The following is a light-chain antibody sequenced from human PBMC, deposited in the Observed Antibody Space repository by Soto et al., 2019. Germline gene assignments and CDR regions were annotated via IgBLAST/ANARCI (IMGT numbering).Light chain of an antibody. CDR3: QQYGSSPPYT. V-gene: IGKV3-20*01. Sequence: EIVLTQSPGTLSLSPGERATLSCRASQSVSRNYLAWYQQEPGQAPRLLIYGASSRATGIPDRFSGSGSGTDFTLTISRLEPEDFAVYYWQQYGSSPPYTFGQVTKLEVK. CDR2: GAS. CDR1: QSVSRNY. J-gene: IGKJ2*01.